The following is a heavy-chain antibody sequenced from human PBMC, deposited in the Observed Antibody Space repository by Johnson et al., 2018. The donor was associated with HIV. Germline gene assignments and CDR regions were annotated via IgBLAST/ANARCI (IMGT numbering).Heavy chain of an antibody. CDR2: IRYDGSNK. CDR1: GFTFSGSA. V-gene: IGHV3-30*02. J-gene: IGHJ3*02. Sequence: LSCAASGFTFSGSAIHWVRQAPGKGLEWVAFIRYDGSNKYYADSVKGRFTISRDNSKNTVYLQMNSLRAEDTAVYYCTTGAFHAYDMWGQGTMVTVCS. D-gene: IGHD1-1*01. CDR3: TTGAFHAYDM.